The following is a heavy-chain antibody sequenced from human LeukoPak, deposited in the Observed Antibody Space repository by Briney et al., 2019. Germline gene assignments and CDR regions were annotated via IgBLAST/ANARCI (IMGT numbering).Heavy chain of an antibody. CDR2: ISSSSSYI. Sequence: GGSLRLSCAASGFTFSSYSMNWVRQAPGKGLEWVSSISSSSSYIYYADSVKGRFTISRDNAKNSLYLQMNSLRAEDTAVYYCAKSFDYDSSGYNYWGQGTLVTVSS. CDR3: AKSFDYDSSGYNY. D-gene: IGHD3-22*01. J-gene: IGHJ4*02. V-gene: IGHV3-21*04. CDR1: GFTFSSYS.